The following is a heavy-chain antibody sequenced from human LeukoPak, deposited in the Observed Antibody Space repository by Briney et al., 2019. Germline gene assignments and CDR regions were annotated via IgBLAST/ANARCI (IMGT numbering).Heavy chain of an antibody. J-gene: IGHJ4*02. Sequence: SETLSLTCSVSGASISSYHWNWIRQPAGKGLEWIGRIYSSGNTNYNPSLRSRVTISEDTSKNQFSLKLSSVTAADTALYYCARGPGVVAGPNYFDSWGQGIVVTVSS. CDR2: IYSSGNT. D-gene: IGHD6-19*01. CDR1: GASISSYH. V-gene: IGHV4-4*07. CDR3: ARGPGVVAGPNYFDS.